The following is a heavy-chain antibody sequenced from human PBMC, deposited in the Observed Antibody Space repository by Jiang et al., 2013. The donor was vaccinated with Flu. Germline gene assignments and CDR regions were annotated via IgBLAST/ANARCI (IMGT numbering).Heavy chain of an antibody. Sequence: RLSCAASGFTFSSYAMNWVRQAPGKGLEWVSVISEIGSSTSYADSVKGRFTISRDNSKNTLYLQMNSLRAEDTAIYYCARDSTGARAFDIWGQGTMVTVSS. D-gene: IGHD4/OR15-4a*01. CDR1: GFTFSSYA. J-gene: IGHJ3*02. V-gene: IGHV3-23*01. CDR3: ARDSTGARAFDI. CDR2: ISEIGSST.